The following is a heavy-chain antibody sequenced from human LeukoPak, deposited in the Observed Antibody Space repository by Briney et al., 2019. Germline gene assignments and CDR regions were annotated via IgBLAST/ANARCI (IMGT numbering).Heavy chain of an antibody. Sequence: ASVKVSCKASGYTFTSYGISWVRQAPGQGLEWMGWISAYNGNTNYAQKLQGRVTMTTDTSTSTAYMELRSLRSDDTAVYYCARDLGGSGSYYTVVSLDYWGQGTLVTVSS. V-gene: IGHV1-18*01. CDR3: ARDLGGSGSYYTVVSLDY. CDR1: GYTFTSYG. J-gene: IGHJ4*02. CDR2: ISAYNGNT. D-gene: IGHD3-10*01.